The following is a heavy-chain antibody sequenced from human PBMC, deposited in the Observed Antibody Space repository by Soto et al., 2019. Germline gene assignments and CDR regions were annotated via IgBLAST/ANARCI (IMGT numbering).Heavy chain of an antibody. Sequence: GGSLRLSCAASGFTFSRYAIHWVRQAPGKGLEWVAVISRDGTNKHYVDSVKGRFTISRDNSRNTLYLQMNSLRHEDAAVYYCARSRSGAVADSFDFWGQGTLVTVSS. CDR2: ISRDGTNK. J-gene: IGHJ4*02. CDR1: GFTFSRYA. CDR3: ARSRSGAVADSFDF. V-gene: IGHV3-30*04. D-gene: IGHD3-10*01.